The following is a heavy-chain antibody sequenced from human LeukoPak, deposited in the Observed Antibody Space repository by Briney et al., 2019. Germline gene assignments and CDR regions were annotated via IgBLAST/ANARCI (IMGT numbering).Heavy chain of an antibody. CDR2: MYYRGRT. V-gene: IGHV4-59*01. CDR3: ARDRGIAAAGTRPDQYYYYGMDV. J-gene: IGHJ6*02. CDR1: GGSISSYY. D-gene: IGHD6-13*01. Sequence: SETLSLTCTVSGGSISSYYWSWIRQPPGKGLEWIGYMYYRGRTNYNPSLKSRVTISVDTSKNQFSLKLSSVTAADTAVYYCARDRGIAAAGTRPDQYYYYGMDVWGQGTTVTVSS.